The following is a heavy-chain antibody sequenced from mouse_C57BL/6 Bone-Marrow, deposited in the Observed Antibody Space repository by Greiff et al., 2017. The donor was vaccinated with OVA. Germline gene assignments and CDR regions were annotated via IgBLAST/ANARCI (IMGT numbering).Heavy chain of an antibody. CDR3: AREEFAY. J-gene: IGHJ3*01. Sequence: QVQLQQPGAELVRPGTSVKVSCKASGYAFTNYLIEWVKQRPGQGLEWIGVINPGSGGTNYNEKFKGKATLTADKSSSTAYMQLSSLTSEDSAVYFCAREEFAYWGQGTLVTVSA. CDR2: INPGSGGT. CDR1: GYAFTNYL. V-gene: IGHV1-54*01.